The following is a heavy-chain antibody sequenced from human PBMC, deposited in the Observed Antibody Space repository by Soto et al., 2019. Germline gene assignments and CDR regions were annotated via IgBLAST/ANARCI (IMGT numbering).Heavy chain of an antibody. CDR2: VKSELNGGTI. CDR3: REDRPDWVASAFDY. J-gene: IGHJ4*02. V-gene: IGHV3-15*07. D-gene: IGHD2-21*01. Sequence: GKGLEWVGRVKSELNGGTIDYAAPVEGRFTISRDDSRNTLYLQMNSLNTEDTAVYFCREDRPDWVASAFDYWGQGTLVTVSS.